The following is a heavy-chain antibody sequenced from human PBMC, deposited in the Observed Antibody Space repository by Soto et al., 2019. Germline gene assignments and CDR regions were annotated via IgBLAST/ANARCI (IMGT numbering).Heavy chain of an antibody. D-gene: IGHD6-6*01. Sequence: SETLSLTCAVSGGSISSGGYSWSWIRQPPGKGLEWIGYIYHSGSTYYNPSLKSRVTISVDRSKNQFSLKLSPVTAADTGVYYCASSSPFHYWGPGILVTVSS. CDR1: GGSISSGGYS. CDR3: ASSSPFHY. V-gene: IGHV4-30-2*01. CDR2: IYHSGST. J-gene: IGHJ4*02.